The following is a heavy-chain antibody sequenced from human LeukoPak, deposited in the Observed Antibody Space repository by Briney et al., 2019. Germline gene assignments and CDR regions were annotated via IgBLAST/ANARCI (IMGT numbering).Heavy chain of an antibody. D-gene: IGHD5-24*01. Sequence: SETLSLTCAVSGGSISSYYWSWIRQPPGKGLEWIGYIYYSGSTNYNPSLKSRVTISVDTSKNQFSLKLSSVTAADTAVYYCARVEMQDAFDIWGQGTMVTVSS. CDR1: GGSISSYY. CDR3: ARVEMQDAFDI. J-gene: IGHJ3*02. V-gene: IGHV4-59*01. CDR2: IYYSGST.